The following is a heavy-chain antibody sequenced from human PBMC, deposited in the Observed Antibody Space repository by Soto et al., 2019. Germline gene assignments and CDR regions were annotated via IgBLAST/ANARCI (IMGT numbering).Heavy chain of an antibody. CDR3: ARKLGEYSSSSIGY. Sequence: GGSLRLSCAASGFTFSSYGMHWVRQAPGKGLEWVAVIWYDGSNKYYADSVKGRFTISRDNSKNTLYLQMNSLRAEDTAVYYCARKLGEYSSSSIGYWGQGTLVTVSS. CDR2: IWYDGSNK. CDR1: GFTFSSYG. D-gene: IGHD6-6*01. J-gene: IGHJ4*02. V-gene: IGHV3-33*01.